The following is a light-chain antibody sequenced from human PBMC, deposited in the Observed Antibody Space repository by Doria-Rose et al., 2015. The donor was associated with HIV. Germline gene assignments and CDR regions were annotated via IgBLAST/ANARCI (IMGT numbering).Light chain of an antibody. V-gene: IGKV3-20*01. CDR2: DGS. J-gene: IGKJ1*01. Sequence: TQSPGTLSLSPGERATLACRASQSFSSTYLARYQQKPGQAPSLLIYDGSTRATGIPDRFSASGSGTDFTLTINRLEPEDFALYYCHQYGTSWTFGQGTKVEI. CDR3: HQYGTSWT. CDR1: QSFSSTY.